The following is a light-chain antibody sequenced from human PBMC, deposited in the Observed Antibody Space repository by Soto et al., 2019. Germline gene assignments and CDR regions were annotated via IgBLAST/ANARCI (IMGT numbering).Light chain of an antibody. CDR2: DAS. V-gene: IGKV3-11*01. J-gene: IGKJ5*01. CDR3: QQCSIWPPIT. CDR1: QSVRSC. Sequence: EIVLTQSPATLSLSPGVRATLSCRASQSVRSCLAWYQQTPGQAPRLLIYDASSRAPGIPARFSGSGSGTDFTLTISSLEPEDFAVYYCQQCSIWPPITFGQGTRLEI.